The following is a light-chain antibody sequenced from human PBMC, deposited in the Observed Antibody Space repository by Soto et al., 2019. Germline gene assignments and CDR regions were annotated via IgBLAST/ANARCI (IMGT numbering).Light chain of an antibody. V-gene: IGKV1-5*01. J-gene: IGKJ1*01. CDR2: DAS. Sequence: DIQMTQSPSTLSASVGDRVTITCRASQTISNWLAWYQQKPGKASKLLIYDASTLESGVPSRFSGSGSGTEFTLTISTLQPDDFATYYCQQYNTYTWTFGQGTRWIS. CDR1: QTISNW. CDR3: QQYNTYTWT.